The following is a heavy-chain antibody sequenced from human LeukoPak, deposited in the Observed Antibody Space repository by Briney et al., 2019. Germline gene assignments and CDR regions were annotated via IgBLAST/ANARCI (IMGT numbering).Heavy chain of an antibody. CDR3: ARGARYSSGWYGAFDI. Sequence: EASVTVSCKASGGTSSSYAISWVRQAPGQGLEWMGGIIPIFGTANYAQKFQGRVTITADESTSTAYMELSSLRSEDTAVYYCARGARYSSGWYGAFDIWGQGTMVTVSS. V-gene: IGHV1-69*13. CDR2: IIPIFGTA. D-gene: IGHD6-19*01. CDR1: GGTSSSYA. J-gene: IGHJ3*02.